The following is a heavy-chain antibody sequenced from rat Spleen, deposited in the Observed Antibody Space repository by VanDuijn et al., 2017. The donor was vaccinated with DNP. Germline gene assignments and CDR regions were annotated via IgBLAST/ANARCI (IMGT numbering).Heavy chain of an antibody. CDR1: GVNFNDYW. CDR3: ARALWVSWYFDF. J-gene: IGHJ1*01. D-gene: IGHD1-7*01. V-gene: IGHV5-25*01. CDR2: INTDGGIT. Sequence: EVQLVESGGGLVQPGRSLKLTCSASGVNFNDYWMGWVRQAPGKGLEWVASINTDGGITYYPDSVKGRFTVSRDNAKSSLYLQMNSLKSEDTATYYCARALWVSWYFDFWGPGTMVTVSS.